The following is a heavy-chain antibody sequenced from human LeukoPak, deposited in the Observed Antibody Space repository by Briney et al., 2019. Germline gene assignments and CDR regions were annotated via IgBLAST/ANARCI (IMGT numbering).Heavy chain of an antibody. CDR1: GFTFDDYA. CDR3: AKDPGPRVVTATNYFDY. J-gene: IGHJ4*02. CDR2: ISWNSGSI. Sequence: GRSLRLSCAASGFTFDDYAMHWVRQAPGKGLEWVSGISWNSGSIGYADSVKGRFTISRDDAKNSLYLQMNSLRAEDTALYYCAKDPGPRVVTATNYFDYWGQGTLVTVSS. D-gene: IGHD2-21*02. V-gene: IGHV3-9*01.